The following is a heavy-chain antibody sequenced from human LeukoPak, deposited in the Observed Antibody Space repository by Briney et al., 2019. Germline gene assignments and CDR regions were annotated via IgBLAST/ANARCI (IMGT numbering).Heavy chain of an antibody. D-gene: IGHD7-27*01. J-gene: IGHJ4*02. V-gene: IGHV4-4*07. CDR3: ARDPSNWGSPSFDY. Sequence: SETLSLTCTVSGGSISSYYWSWIRQPAGKGLEWIGRIYTSGSTNYNPSLKSRVTMSVDTSKNQFSLKLSSVTAADTAVYYCARDPSNWGSPSFDYWGQGTLVTVSS. CDR1: GGSISSYY. CDR2: IYTSGST.